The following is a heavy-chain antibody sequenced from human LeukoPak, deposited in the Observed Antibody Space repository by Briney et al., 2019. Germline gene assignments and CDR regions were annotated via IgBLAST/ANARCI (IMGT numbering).Heavy chain of an antibody. CDR1: GFTFSSHT. Sequence: GGSLRLSCEASGFTFSSHTMNWVRQAPGKGLEWVSPISSGGDYIYYADSLKGRFTVSRDNAKNSLYLQMSSLRAEDTAVYFCARATWLRDYFFDYWGQGTLVTVSS. J-gene: IGHJ4*02. CDR3: ARATWLRDYFFDY. CDR2: ISSGGDYI. D-gene: IGHD5-12*01. V-gene: IGHV3-21*01.